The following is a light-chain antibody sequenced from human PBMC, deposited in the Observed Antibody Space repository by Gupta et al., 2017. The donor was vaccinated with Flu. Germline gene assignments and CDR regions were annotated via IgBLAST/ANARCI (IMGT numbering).Light chain of an antibody. Sequence: VQLTCTLCSGHSSYGIAWHQQQPEKGPRYLMRVNSDGSHTKGDGIPDRFSGSSSGPERYLTISSLQFEDEADYYCQTWGTGIHVFGTGTKVTVL. V-gene: IGLV4-69*01. J-gene: IGLJ1*01. CDR1: SGHSSYG. CDR3: QTWGTGIHV. CDR2: VNSDGSH.